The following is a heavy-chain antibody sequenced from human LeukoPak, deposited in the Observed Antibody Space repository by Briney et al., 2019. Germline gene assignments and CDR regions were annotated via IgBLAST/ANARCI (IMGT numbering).Heavy chain of an antibody. D-gene: IGHD4-11*01. J-gene: IGHJ4*02. Sequence: VGSLRLSCAASGFTFSTYAMSWVREAPGKGLEWVSAISGSGGNTYYADSVKGRFTISRDNSKNTLYLKMNSLRAEDTAVYYCVRSFEYSNYPFDYWGQGTLVTVSS. CDR3: VRSFEYSNYPFDY. V-gene: IGHV3-23*01. CDR1: GFTFSTYA. CDR2: ISGSGGNT.